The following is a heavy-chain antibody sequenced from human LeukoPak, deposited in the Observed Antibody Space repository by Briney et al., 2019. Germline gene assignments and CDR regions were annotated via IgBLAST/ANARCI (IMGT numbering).Heavy chain of an antibody. CDR3: ARFKPTTKYFQH. CDR2: IYSGGST. D-gene: IGHD4-11*01. V-gene: IGHV3-53*01. CDR1: GFTVSSNY. J-gene: IGHJ1*01. Sequence: GGSLRLSCAASGFTVSSNYMSWVRQAPGKGLEWVSVIYSGGSTYYADSVKGRFTISRDNPKNTLYLQMNSLRAEDTAVYYCARFKPTTKYFQHWGQGTLVTVSS.